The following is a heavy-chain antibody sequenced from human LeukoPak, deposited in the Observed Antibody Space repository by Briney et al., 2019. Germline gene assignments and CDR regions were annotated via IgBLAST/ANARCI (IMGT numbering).Heavy chain of an antibody. CDR3: ARDRRLLWFGELHY. D-gene: IGHD3-10*01. CDR2: ISYDGSNK. Sequence: PGRSLRLSCAASGFTFSSYAMHWVRQAPGKGLEWVAVISYDGSNKYYADSVKGRFTISRDNSKNTLYLQMNSLRAEDTAVYYCARDRRLLWFGELHYWGQGTLVTVSS. V-gene: IGHV3-30-3*01. J-gene: IGHJ4*02. CDR1: GFTFSSYA.